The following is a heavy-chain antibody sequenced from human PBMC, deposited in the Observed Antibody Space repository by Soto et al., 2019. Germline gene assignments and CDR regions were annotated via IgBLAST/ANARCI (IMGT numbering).Heavy chain of an antibody. V-gene: IGHV1-18*04. CDR3: ARVRWELNPGFLHYYYYGMDV. CDR2: ISAYNGNT. Sequence: GASVKVSCKASGYTFTSYGISWVRQAPGQGLEWMGWISAYNGNTNYAQKLQGRVTMTTDTSTSTAYMELRSLRSDDTAVYYCARVRWELNPGFLHYYYYGMDVWGQGTKVTVPS. J-gene: IGHJ6*02. D-gene: IGHD1-26*01. CDR1: GYTFTSYG.